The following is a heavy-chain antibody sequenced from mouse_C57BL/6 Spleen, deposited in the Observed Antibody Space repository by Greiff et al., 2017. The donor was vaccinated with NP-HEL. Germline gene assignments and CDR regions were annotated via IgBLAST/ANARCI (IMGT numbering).Heavy chain of an antibody. CDR1: GFNIKNYC. Sequence: EVQLQQSGAELVRPGASVKLSCTASGFNIKNYCMHWVKQRPEQGLEWIGRIDPEDGDTNYAAKFKGKATMTADTSSNTAYLQLSSLTSEDTAVSSCATGLFITTVVTPRWSLDYWGTGTTVTVSS. CDR3: ATGLFITTVVTPRWSLDY. V-gene: IGHV14-1*01. CDR2: IDPEDGDT. D-gene: IGHD1-1*01. J-gene: IGHJ1*03.